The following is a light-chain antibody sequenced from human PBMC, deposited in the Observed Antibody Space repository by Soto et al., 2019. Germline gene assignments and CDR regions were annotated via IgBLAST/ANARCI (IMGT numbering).Light chain of an antibody. CDR3: QQYYTNSWT. J-gene: IGKJ1*01. Sequence: DTQMTQSRSSLSSSVGDIFTITCRASQSIDSWLAWFQQKPGRAPKLLIYKASSLESGVPSRFSGSESGTEFTLTINSLQPDDFATYYCQQYYTNSWTFGQGTKVDIK. CDR2: KAS. CDR1: QSIDSW. V-gene: IGKV1-5*03.